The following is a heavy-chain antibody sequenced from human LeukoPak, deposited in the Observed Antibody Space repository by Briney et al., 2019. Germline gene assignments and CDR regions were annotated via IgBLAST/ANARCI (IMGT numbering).Heavy chain of an antibody. CDR1: GLTVSSNY. D-gene: IGHD6-19*01. CDR2: IYSGGRT. Sequence: SLRLSRAASGLTVSSNYMSWVRQGPRKGLWWVSVIYSGGRTYSAASVKGRFSISRDNSKNTLYLQMSSLRAEDTAVYYCARDSSGSDAFDIWGQGTMVTVSS. J-gene: IGHJ3*02. CDR3: ARDSSGSDAFDI. V-gene: IGHV3-53*01.